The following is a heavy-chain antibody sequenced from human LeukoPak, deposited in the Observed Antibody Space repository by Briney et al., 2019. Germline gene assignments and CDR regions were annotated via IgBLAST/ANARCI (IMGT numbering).Heavy chain of an antibody. CDR1: GFTFNNYG. D-gene: IGHD4-17*01. Sequence: GGSLRLSCAATGFTFNNYGMSWVRQSPGKGLEWVSSISGSGGRTDYAESVKGRFTISRDNSKNILYLQMSSLRVEDTAFYYCAKDPNGDYIGAFDFWGQGTMVTVSS. CDR3: AKDPNGDYIGAFDF. V-gene: IGHV3-23*01. CDR2: ISGSGGRT. J-gene: IGHJ3*01.